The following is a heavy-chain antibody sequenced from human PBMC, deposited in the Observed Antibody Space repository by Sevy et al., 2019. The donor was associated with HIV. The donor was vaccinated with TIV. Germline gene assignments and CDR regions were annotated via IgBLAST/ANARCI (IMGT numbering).Heavy chain of an antibody. CDR3: AKDSSGYYYYYMDV. J-gene: IGHJ6*03. V-gene: IGHV3-23*01. D-gene: IGHD3-22*01. CDR1: GFTFSSYA. CDR2: ISGSGGST. Sequence: GGSLRLSCAASGFTFSSYAMSWVRQAPGKGLEWVSAISGSGGSTYYADSVKGRFTISRDNSKNTLYLQMNSLRAEDTAVYYCAKDSSGYYYYYMDVWRKGTTVTVSS.